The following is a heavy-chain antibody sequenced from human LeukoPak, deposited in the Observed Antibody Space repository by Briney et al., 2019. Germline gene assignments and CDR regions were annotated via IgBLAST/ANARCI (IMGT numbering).Heavy chain of an antibody. Sequence: SETLSLTCTVSGGSISSGGYYWSWIRQPPGKGLEWIGYIYHSGSTYYNPSLKSRDTISVDRSKNQFSLKLSSVTAADTAVYYCAGEDTVRGVSAIDYWGQGTLVTVSS. D-gene: IGHD5-18*01. CDR3: AGEDTVRGVSAIDY. CDR2: IYHSGST. V-gene: IGHV4-30-2*01. CDR1: GGSISSGGYY. J-gene: IGHJ4*02.